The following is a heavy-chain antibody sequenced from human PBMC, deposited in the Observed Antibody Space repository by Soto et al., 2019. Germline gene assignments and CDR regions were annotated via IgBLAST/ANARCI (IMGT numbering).Heavy chain of an antibody. CDR2: SRNKANSYST. Sequence: ERQLVEPGGGLVQPGGSLRLSCAVSGFTLSDHYIDWVRQAPGKGLEWVGRSRNKANSYSTDYGASVKGRFTISRVDSKNSLYLLMNSLTTEDAAVYYCARGVVVAGQFYGLAVWGQGTTVT. CDR3: ARGVVVAGQFYGLAV. V-gene: IGHV3-72*01. J-gene: IGHJ6*02. CDR1: GFTLSDHY. D-gene: IGHD2-21*01.